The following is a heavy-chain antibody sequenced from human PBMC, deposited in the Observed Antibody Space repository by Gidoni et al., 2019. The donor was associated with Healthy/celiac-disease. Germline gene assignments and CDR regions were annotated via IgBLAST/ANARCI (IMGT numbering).Heavy chain of an antibody. CDR3: ARATLHYDILTGYRY. CDR1: GYTFTGYY. D-gene: IGHD3-9*01. CDR2: INPNSGGT. V-gene: IGHV1-2*02. Sequence: AEVKKPGASVTVSCKASGYTFTGYYMHWVRQAPGQGLEWMGWINPNSGGTKYAQKFQGRVTMTRDTSISTAYMELSRLRSDDTAVYYCARATLHYDILTGYRYWGQGTLVTVSS. J-gene: IGHJ4*02.